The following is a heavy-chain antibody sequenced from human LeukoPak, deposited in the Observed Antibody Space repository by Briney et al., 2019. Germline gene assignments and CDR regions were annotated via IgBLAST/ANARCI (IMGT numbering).Heavy chain of an antibody. J-gene: IGHJ6*03. Sequence: SETLSLTCTVSGGSTSSYYWSWIRQPPGKGLEWIGYIYYSGSTNYNPSLKSRVTISVDTSKNQFSLKLSSVTAADTAVYYCARTWLGYGDYYYYYMDVWGKGTTVTVSS. CDR1: GGSTSSYY. V-gene: IGHV4-59*01. D-gene: IGHD4-17*01. CDR2: IYYSGST. CDR3: ARTWLGYGDYYYYYMDV.